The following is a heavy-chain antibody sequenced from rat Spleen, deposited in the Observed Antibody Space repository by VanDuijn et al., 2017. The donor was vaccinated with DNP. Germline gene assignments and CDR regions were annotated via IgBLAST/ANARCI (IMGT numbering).Heavy chain of an antibody. D-gene: IGHD1-12*03. CDR2: ITYSGTT. J-gene: IGHJ1*01. CDR3: ARGNDGYFPNWYFDL. V-gene: IGHV3-4*01. CDR1: GYTITSGY. Sequence: EVQLQESGPGLVKPSQSLSLTCSVTGYTITSGYDWNWIRKFPGNKMEWMGYITYSGTTNCNPSLKSRISITRDPSKNQFFLHLNSVTTEDTATYYCARGNDGYFPNWYFDLWGSGTMVTVSS.